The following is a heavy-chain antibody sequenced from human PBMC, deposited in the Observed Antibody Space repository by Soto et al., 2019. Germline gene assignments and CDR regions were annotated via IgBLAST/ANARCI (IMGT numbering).Heavy chain of an antibody. V-gene: IGHV4-39*01. CDR2: IYYSGST. CDR1: GGSISSSSYY. J-gene: IGHJ4*02. CDR3: ASFFSSLRHKHVVVPAAMDY. Sequence: SETLSLTCTVSGGSISSSSYYWGWIRQPPGKGLEWIGSIYYSGSTYYNPSLKSRVTISVDTSKNQFSLKLSSVTAADTAVYYCASFFSSLRHKHVVVPAAMDYWGQGTLVTVSS. D-gene: IGHD2-2*01.